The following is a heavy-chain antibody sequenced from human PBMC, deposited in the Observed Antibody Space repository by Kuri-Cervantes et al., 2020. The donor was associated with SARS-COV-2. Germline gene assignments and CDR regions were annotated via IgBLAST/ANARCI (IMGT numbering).Heavy chain of an antibody. CDR2: IYYSGST. CDR3: VKGGARITNSGVVIANWFDP. CDR1: GGPTVSRSYF. Sequence: SDTLSLTGNVSGGPTVSRSYFWCWIRQPPGKGLEWIGSIYYSGSTYYNPSLKSRVSISIDTSKNQFSLKLSSVSAADPAVYYCVKGGARITNSGVVIANWFDPWGQGTLVTVSS. V-gene: IGHV4-39*07. D-gene: IGHD3-3*01. J-gene: IGHJ5*02.